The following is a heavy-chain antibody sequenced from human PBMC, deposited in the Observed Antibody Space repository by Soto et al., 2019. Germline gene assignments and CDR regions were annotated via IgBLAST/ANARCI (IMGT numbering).Heavy chain of an antibody. CDR1: GGSISSGGYY. V-gene: IGHV4-31*01. CDR2: IYYSGST. CDR3: ARDRPELMVYAIAGDYYYGMDV. D-gene: IGHD2-8*01. J-gene: IGHJ6*02. Sequence: QVQLQESGPGLVKPSQTLSLTCTVSGGSISSGGYYWSWIRQHPGKGLEWIGYIYYSGSTYYNPSLKSLVTISVDTSKNQFSLKLSSVTAADTAVYYCARDRPELMVYAIAGDYYYGMDVWGQGTTVTVSS.